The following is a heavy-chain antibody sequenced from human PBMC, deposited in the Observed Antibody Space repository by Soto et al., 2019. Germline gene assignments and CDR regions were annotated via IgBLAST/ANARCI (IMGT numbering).Heavy chain of an antibody. CDR2: IVVGSGNT. Sequence: SVKGAWKASGYGFSGDAMEWGRKARGQRLEWIGWIVVGSGNTNYAQKFQERVTITRDMSTSTAYMELSSLRSEDTAVYYCAADLMVYATTSYLCFDPRGQRTLLTVSS. J-gene: IGHJ5*02. V-gene: IGHV1-58*02. CDR3: AADLMVYATTSYLCFDP. CDR1: GYGFSGDA. D-gene: IGHD2-8*01.